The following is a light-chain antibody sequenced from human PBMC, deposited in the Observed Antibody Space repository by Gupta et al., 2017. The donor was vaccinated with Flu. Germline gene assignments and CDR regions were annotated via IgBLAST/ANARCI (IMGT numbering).Light chain of an antibody. V-gene: IGLV1-44*01. Sequence: QSVLAQPPSASGTPGQRVTISCSGSSSNIGSNAVNWYQQVPGTSPKLLIYGSNQRPSGVPDRFAGSKSRTSASLAIRGLQSEDEADYYCAAWDDSLNGHYVFGTGTKVTVL. CDR3: AAWDDSLNGHYV. J-gene: IGLJ1*01. CDR1: SSNIGSNA. CDR2: GSN.